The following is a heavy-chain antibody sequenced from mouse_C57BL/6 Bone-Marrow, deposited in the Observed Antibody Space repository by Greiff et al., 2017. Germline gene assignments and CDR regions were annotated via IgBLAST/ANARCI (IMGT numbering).Heavy chain of an antibody. CDR3: ATFYSNYSAVDY. V-gene: IGHV1-7*01. CDR2: ITPSSGYT. CDR1: GYTFTSYW. Sequence: VQLQQSGAELAKPGASVKLSCKASGYTFTSYWMHWVKQRPGQGLEWIGYITPSSGYTKYNETFKDKATLTADNPSSPAYMQLSSQTYEGTTVYYCATFYSNYSAVDYWGQGTSVTVSS. J-gene: IGHJ4*01. D-gene: IGHD2-5*01.